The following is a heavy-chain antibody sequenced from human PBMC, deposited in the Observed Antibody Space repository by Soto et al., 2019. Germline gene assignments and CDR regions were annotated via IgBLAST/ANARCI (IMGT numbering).Heavy chain of an antibody. V-gene: IGHV4-4*07. CDR3: ERGPGGFGEFSLEY. D-gene: IGHD3-10*01. CDR2: IYIGGST. Sequence: PSETLSLTCTVSGGSISSYYWSWIRQPAGKGLEWIGRIYIGGSTNYNPSLTSRVTLSVYASKNQFSLKLTSVTAADTAVYYCERGPGGFGEFSLEYWGQGTLVTGSS. J-gene: IGHJ4*02. CDR1: GGSISSYY.